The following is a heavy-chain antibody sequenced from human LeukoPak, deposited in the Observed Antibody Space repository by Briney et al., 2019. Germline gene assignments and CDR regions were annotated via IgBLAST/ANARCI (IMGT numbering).Heavy chain of an antibody. V-gene: IGHV3-48*01. CDR1: GFTFRSYS. CDR3: ARERVTPFMDH. Sequence: PGGSLRLSCAASGFTFRSYSMNWVRQAPGKGLGWVSYISGDSSSIHYAYAVKGRFTISRDNAKNSLFLQMNSLRAEDTAVYYCARERVTPFMDHWGQGTLVTVSS. D-gene: IGHD4-23*01. CDR2: ISGDSSSI. J-gene: IGHJ4*02.